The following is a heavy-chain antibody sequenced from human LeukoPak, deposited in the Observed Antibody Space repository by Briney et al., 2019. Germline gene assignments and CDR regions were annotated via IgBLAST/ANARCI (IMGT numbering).Heavy chain of an antibody. CDR1: GFTFSNYG. Sequence: GGSLRLSCAASGFTFSNYGVHWVRQAPGKGLEWVAVISYDGNNKYYADSVKGRFTISRDNSKNTLYLQMNSLRAEDTAVYYCALVGDYYGMDVWGQGTTVTVTS. CDR3: ALVGDYYGMDV. J-gene: IGHJ6*02. CDR2: ISYDGNNK. V-gene: IGHV3-30*03. D-gene: IGHD3-10*01.